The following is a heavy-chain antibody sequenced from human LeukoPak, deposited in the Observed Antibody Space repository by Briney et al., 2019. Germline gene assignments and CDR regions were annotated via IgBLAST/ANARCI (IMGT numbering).Heavy chain of an antibody. CDR3: ARAGYCSGGSCSLYYYYYMDV. V-gene: IGHV3-21*01. CDR2: ISCSSSNI. D-gene: IGHD2-15*01. CDR1: GFTFISYT. Sequence: GGSLRLSCAASGFTFISYTLNWVRQAPGKGLEWVSSISCSSSNIYYADSVKGRFTISRDDAKTSLYLQMNSLRAEDTAVYYCARAGYCSGGSCSLYYYYYMDVWGKGTTVTVSS. J-gene: IGHJ6*03.